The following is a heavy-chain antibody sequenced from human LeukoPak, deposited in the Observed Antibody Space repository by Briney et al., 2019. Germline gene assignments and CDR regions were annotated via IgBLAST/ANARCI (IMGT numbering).Heavy chain of an antibody. CDR3: ARGRLVVITT. J-gene: IGHJ5*02. Sequence: SGGSLRLSCAASGFTFSSYAMSWVRQAPGKGLEWIGEINHSGSTNYNPSLKSRVTTSVDTSKNQFSLKLSSVTAADTAVYYCARGRLVVITTWGQGTLVTVSS. D-gene: IGHD3-22*01. CDR1: GFTFSSYA. V-gene: IGHV4-34*01. CDR2: INHSGST.